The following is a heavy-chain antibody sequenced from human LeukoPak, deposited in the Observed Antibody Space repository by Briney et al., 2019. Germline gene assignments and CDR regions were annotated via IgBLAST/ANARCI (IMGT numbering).Heavy chain of an antibody. CDR1: GFSFTNYA. Sequence: GGSLRLSCAASGFSFTNYAMSWVRQAPGKGLEWVSAISGSGGSTYYADSVKGRFTISRDNSKNTPYLQMNSLRAEDTAVYYCASAAAAGNGNYYYYGMDVWGQGTTVTVSS. CDR2: ISGSGGST. V-gene: IGHV3-23*01. CDR3: ASAAAAGNGNYYYYGMDV. J-gene: IGHJ6*02. D-gene: IGHD6-13*01.